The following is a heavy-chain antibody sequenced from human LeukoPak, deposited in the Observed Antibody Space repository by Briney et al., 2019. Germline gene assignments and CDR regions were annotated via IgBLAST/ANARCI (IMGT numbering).Heavy chain of an antibody. CDR3: AKGPNYYDSSGYIDY. J-gene: IGHJ4*02. CDR2: ISGSGGST. Sequence: GGSLRLSCAASGFTVSSNYMSWVRQAPGKGLEWVSAISGSGGSTYYADSVKGRFTISRDNSKNTLYLQMNSLRAEDTAVYYCAKGPNYYDSSGYIDYWGQGTLVTVSS. D-gene: IGHD3-22*01. CDR1: GFTVSSNY. V-gene: IGHV3-23*01.